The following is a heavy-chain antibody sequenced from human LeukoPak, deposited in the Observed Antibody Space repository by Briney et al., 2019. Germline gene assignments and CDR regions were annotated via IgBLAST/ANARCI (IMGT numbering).Heavy chain of an antibody. Sequence: SETLSLTCTVSGGSISSDYWGWVRQPPGKGLEWIGYIYYTGSTNYNPSLTSRVNISVDTSKNQFSLNLTSVTAADTAVYYCARWGSIAVARFDYWGQGTLVTVSS. CDR3: ARWGSIAVARFDY. D-gene: IGHD6-6*01. CDR2: IYYTGST. J-gene: IGHJ4*02. V-gene: IGHV4-59*01. CDR1: GGSISSDY.